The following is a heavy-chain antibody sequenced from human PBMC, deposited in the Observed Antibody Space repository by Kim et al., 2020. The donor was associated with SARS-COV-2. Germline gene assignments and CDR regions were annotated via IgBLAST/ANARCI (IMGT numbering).Heavy chain of an antibody. J-gene: IGHJ3*02. Sequence: GGSLRLSCAASGFTFDDYAMHWVRQAPGKGLEWVSGISWNSGSIGYADSVKGRFTISRDNAKNSLYLQMNSLRAEDTALYYCAKGTGYCSGGSCYPTALDAFDIWGQGTMVTVSS. D-gene: IGHD2-15*01. CDR3: AKGTGYCSGGSCYPTALDAFDI. CDR2: ISWNSGSI. V-gene: IGHV3-9*01. CDR1: GFTFDDYA.